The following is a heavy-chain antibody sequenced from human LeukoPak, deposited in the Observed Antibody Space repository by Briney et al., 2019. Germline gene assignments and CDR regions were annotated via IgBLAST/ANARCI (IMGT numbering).Heavy chain of an antibody. V-gene: IGHV4-61*02. J-gene: IGHJ4*02. CDR2: IYTSGST. D-gene: IGHD5-12*01. CDR1: GGSLSSGSYY. CDR3: ARGTADIVATISTVEGIVLAVMFDY. Sequence: SETLSLTCPVCGGSLSSGSYYWSWIRQPAGKGLEWIGRIYTSGSTNYNTSLKSRVTISVDTSKNQFSLKLSSVTAADTAVYYCARGTADIVATISTVEGIVLAVMFDYWGQGTLVTVSS.